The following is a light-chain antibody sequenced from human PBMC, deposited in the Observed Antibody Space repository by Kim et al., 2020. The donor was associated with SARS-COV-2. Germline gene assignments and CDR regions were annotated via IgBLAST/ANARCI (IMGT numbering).Light chain of an antibody. J-gene: IGLJ3*02. CDR3: QAWDGSTLV. CDR1: KLGEKY. Sequence: SYELTQPPSVSVSPGQTASVTCSGDKLGEKYASWYQQKAGQSPVLVIYEDNKRPSGIPERFSGSNSGNTATLTISGTQATDESDYYCQAWDGSTLVFGGG. CDR2: EDN. V-gene: IGLV3-1*01.